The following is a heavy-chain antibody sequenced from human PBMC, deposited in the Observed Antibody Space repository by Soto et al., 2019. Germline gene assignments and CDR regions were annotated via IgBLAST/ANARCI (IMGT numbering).Heavy chain of an antibody. CDR2: IYSGGST. V-gene: IGHV3-66*01. J-gene: IGHJ4*02. CDR3: VRAPHNNRFKFFH. CDR1: GFTVSSNY. D-gene: IGHD1-1*01. Sequence: PGGSLRLSCAASGFTVSSNYMSWVRQAPGKGLEWVSVIYSGGSTYYADSVKGRFTISRDNSKNTLYLQMNSLRAEDTAVYYCVRAPHNNRFKFFHWGQGTRVTVSS.